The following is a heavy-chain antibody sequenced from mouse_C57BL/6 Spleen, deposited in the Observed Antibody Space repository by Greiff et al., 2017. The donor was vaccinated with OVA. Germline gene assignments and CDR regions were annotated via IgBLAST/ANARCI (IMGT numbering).Heavy chain of an antibody. D-gene: IGHD3-2*02. CDR3: AREGLRPFAY. CDR1: GYTFTGYW. J-gene: IGHJ3*01. Sequence: QVQLQQSGAELMKPGASVKLSCKATGYTFTGYWIEWVKQRPGHGLEWLGEILPGSGSTNYNEKFKGKATFTADTSSNTAYMQLSSLTTEDAAIDYCAREGLRPFAYWGQGTLVTVSA. CDR2: ILPGSGST. V-gene: IGHV1-9*01.